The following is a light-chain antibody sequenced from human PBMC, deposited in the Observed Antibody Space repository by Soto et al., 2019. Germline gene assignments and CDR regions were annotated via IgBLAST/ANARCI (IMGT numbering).Light chain of an antibody. J-gene: IGKJ5*01. CDR2: DAS. CDR1: QSVSNQ. V-gene: IGKV3-11*01. Sequence: EVVMTQTPATLSVSPGERATLCCRASQSVSNQLAWYQQKPGQAPRLLIYDASRRVTGIPPRFSGSGSGTDFTLTLSSLEPEDFPVYYGHPPARSSTLGQGTRLAI. CDR3: HPPARSST.